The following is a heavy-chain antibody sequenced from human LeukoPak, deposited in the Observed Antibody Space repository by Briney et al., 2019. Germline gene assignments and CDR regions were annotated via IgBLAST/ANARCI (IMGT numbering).Heavy chain of an antibody. D-gene: IGHD3-10*01. CDR2: ISWNSGSI. Sequence: GESLRLSCAASGFTFSSYWMHWVRQAPGKGLEWVSSISWNSGSIGYADSVKGRFTISRDNAKNSLYLQMNSLRAEDLAVYYCAKDIRSYGSGTYLDHWGQGSLVTVSS. J-gene: IGHJ4*02. CDR3: AKDIRSYGSGTYLDH. CDR1: GFTFSSYW. V-gene: IGHV3-9*03.